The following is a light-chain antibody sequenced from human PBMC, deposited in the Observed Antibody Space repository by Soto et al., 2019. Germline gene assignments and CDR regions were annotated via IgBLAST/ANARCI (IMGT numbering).Light chain of an antibody. CDR2: GAS. CDR1: QSVSSSY. Sequence: IVLTQSPVPLSLSPGERATLSFRASQSVSSSYLAWYQQKPGQAPRLLIYGASSRATGIPDRFSGSGSGTEFTLTISRLEPEDFAVYYCQQYGSSPWTFGQGTKVHI. V-gene: IGKV3-20*01. CDR3: QQYGSSPWT. J-gene: IGKJ1*01.